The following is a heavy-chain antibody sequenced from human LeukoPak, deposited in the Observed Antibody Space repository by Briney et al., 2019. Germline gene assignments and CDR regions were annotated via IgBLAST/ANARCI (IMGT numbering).Heavy chain of an antibody. CDR2: INSDGSST. V-gene: IGHV3-74*01. Sequence: GGSLRLSCAASGFTFSSYWMHWVRQAPGKGLVWVSRINSDGSSTSYADSVKGRLTISRDNAKNTLYLQMNSLRAEDTAVYYCARDLKEYQLLVGIDPWGQGTLVTVYS. J-gene: IGHJ5*02. CDR1: GFTFSSYW. D-gene: IGHD2-2*01. CDR3: ARDLKEYQLLVGIDP.